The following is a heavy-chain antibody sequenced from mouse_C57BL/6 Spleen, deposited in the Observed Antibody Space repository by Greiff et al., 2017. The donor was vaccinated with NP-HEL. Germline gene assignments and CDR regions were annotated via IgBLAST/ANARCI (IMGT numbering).Heavy chain of an antibody. CDR3: GRTSTTVALYYFDY. V-gene: IGHV1-72*01. CDR2: IDPNSGGT. D-gene: IGHD1-1*01. Sequence: QVQLQQSGAELVKPGASVKLSCKASGYTFTSYWMHWVKQRPGRGLEWIGRIDPNSGGTKYNEKFKGKATLTVDKPSSTAYMQLSSLTSEDSADFYCGRTSTTVALYYFDYWGQGTTLTVSS. CDR1: GYTFTSYW. J-gene: IGHJ2*01.